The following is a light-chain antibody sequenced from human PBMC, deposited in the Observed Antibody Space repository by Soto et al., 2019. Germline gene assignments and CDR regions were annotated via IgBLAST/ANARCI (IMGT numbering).Light chain of an antibody. Sequence: EMVMAQSPATLSLSPGERATLSCRASQSVSSNLAWYQQKPGQAPRLLIYGASARATGFPARFSASGSGTEFTLTISSLQSEDFAVYYCQQYNNWPWTFGQGTKV. CDR3: QQYNNWPWT. V-gene: IGKV3-15*01. J-gene: IGKJ1*01. CDR1: QSVSSN. CDR2: GAS.